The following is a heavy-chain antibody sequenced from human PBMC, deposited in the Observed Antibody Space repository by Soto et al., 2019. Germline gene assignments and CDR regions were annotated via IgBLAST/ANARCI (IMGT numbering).Heavy chain of an antibody. CDR2: LNVANGDT. V-gene: IGHV1-3*01. D-gene: IGHD2-15*01. CDR3: ARASCGICYPGY. J-gene: IGHJ4*02. Sequence: ASVKVSCKASGYTFTAYSMHWVRQAPGQRLEWMGWLNVANGDTGYSQKLQGRVTMTRDTSTSTAYMELSSLRSDDTAVYYCARASCGICYPGYWGQGTLVTVSS. CDR1: GYTFTAYS.